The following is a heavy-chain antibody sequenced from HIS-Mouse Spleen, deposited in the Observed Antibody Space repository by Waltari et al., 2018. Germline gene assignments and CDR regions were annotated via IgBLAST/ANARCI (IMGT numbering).Heavy chain of an antibody. CDR1: GFTFSSYA. CDR3: AKDRSQRYSSSWYY. CDR2: ISGSGGST. D-gene: IGHD6-13*01. J-gene: IGHJ4*02. V-gene: IGHV3-23*01. Sequence: EVQLLESGGGLVQPGGSLRLSCAASGFTFSSYALSWVRPAPGKGLEWVSAISGSGGSTYYADSVKGRFTISRDNSKNTLYLQMNSLRAEDTAVYYCAKDRSQRYSSSWYYWGQGTLVTVSS.